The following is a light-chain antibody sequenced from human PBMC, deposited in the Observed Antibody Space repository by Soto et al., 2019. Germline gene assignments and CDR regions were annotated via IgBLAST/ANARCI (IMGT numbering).Light chain of an antibody. CDR1: QTVYTW. CDR3: QQYSSYSPYT. Sequence: DIQMTQSPSTLSASIGDRVTITCRASQTVYTWLVWYQQKPGTAPKLLIYEASTLHSGVPSRFSGSGSGTEFTLVISRLQPDDLATYYCQQYSSYSPYTFGQGTKVEI. V-gene: IGKV1-5*03. J-gene: IGKJ2*01. CDR2: EAS.